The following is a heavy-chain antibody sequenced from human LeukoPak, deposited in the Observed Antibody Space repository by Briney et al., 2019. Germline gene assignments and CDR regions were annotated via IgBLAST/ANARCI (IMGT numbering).Heavy chain of an antibody. CDR3: ARDNYAGANWFDP. J-gene: IGHJ5*02. CDR2: INPNSGGT. Sequence: GASVKVSCKASGYTFTGYYMHWVRRAPGQGLEWMGWINPNSGGTNYAQKFQGRVTMTRDTSISTAYMELSRLRSEDTAVYYCARDNYAGANWFDPWGQGTLVTVSS. V-gene: IGHV1-2*02. CDR1: GYTFTGYY. D-gene: IGHD1-7*01.